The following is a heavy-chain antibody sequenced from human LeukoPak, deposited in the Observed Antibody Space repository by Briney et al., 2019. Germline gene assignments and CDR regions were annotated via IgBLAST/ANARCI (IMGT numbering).Heavy chain of an antibody. CDR2: IKQDASET. Sequence: GGSLRLSCAASGFIIFKSWMTWVRQAPGKGLEWVAIIKQDASETYYLDSVKGRFTISRDNAKNSIYLHMTRLRVEDTAVYYCARVAGDASGYNPFDIWGQGTMVTASS. J-gene: IGHJ3*02. D-gene: IGHD3-22*01. CDR1: GFIIFKSW. V-gene: IGHV3-7*01. CDR3: ARVAGDASGYNPFDI.